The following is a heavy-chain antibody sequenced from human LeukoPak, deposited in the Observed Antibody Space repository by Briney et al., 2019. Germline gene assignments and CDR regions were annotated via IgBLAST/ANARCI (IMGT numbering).Heavy chain of an antibody. CDR3: ARGYGRYFDY. V-gene: IGHV4-59*01. D-gene: IGHD5-18*01. CDR2: IYYTGTT. J-gene: IGHJ4*02. Sequence: SETLSLTCTVSNGSISSFYWAWLRQPPGKGVEWIGYIYYTGTTYYNPSLRSRVTISVDPSKHQFSLKLSAVTAADTAVYYCARGYGRYFDYWGQGTLVTVSS. CDR1: NGSISSFY.